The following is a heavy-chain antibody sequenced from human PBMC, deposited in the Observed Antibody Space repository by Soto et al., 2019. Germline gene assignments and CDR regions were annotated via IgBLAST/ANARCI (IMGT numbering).Heavy chain of an antibody. J-gene: IGHJ5*02. CDR1: GGTFSSYT. Sequence: GASVKVSCKASGGTFSSYTISWVRQAPGQGLEWMGRIIPILGIANYAQKFQGRVTITADKSTSTAYMELSSLRSEDTAVYYCARDGGDYSKGGNWFDPWGQGTLVTVSS. CDR2: IIPILGIA. V-gene: IGHV1-69*04. D-gene: IGHD4-4*01. CDR3: ARDGGDYSKGGNWFDP.